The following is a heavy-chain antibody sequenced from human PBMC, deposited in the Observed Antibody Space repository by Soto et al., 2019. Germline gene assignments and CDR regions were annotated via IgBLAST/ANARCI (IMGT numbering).Heavy chain of an antibody. J-gene: IGHJ4*02. CDR2: INHSGIT. D-gene: IGHD4-4*01. V-gene: IGHV4-34*01. CDR1: GGSFSGYD. Sequence: SETLSLTCAVYGGSFSGYDWSWIRQPPGKGLEWIGEINHSGITNYNPSLKSRVTISVDTSKNQFSLNLSSVTAADTAVYYCARGALLSSGNYGFFDFWGQGSLVTVSS. CDR3: ARGALLSSGNYGFFDF.